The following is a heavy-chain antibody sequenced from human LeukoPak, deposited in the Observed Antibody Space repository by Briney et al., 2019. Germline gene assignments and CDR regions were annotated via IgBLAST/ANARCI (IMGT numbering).Heavy chain of an antibody. Sequence: GGSLRLSRAASGFTFSSYDMTWVRQAPGKGLEWVSVISGSGGYTYYADSVKGRFTISSNNSKNTLYLHMNSLRVEDTAVYYCAKDQPSSLVYWGQGTLVTVSS. D-gene: IGHD6-6*01. CDR2: ISGSGGYT. V-gene: IGHV3-23*01. J-gene: IGHJ4*02. CDR3: AKDQPSSLVY. CDR1: GFTFSSYD.